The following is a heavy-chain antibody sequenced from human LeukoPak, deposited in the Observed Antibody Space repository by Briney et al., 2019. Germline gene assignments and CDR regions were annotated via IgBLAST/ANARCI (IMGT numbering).Heavy chain of an antibody. J-gene: IGHJ3*02. Sequence: TSETLSLTCTVSGSSISSYYWSWIRQPPGKGLEWIGYIYYSGSTNYNPSLKSRVTISVDTSKNQFSLKLSSVTAADTAVYYCAREVLGGSYQPGAFDIWGQGTMVTVSS. V-gene: IGHV4-59*01. CDR1: GSSISSYY. CDR3: AREVLGGSYQPGAFDI. CDR2: IYYSGST. D-gene: IGHD1-26*01.